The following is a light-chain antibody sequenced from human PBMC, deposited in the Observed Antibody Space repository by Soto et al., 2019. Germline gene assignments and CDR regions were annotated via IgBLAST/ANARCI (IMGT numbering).Light chain of an antibody. CDR1: QSISRG. CDR3: QQYNSYLRT. CDR2: DAS. J-gene: IGKJ1*01. V-gene: IGKV1-5*01. Sequence: DVQMTQSPSTLSASVGDRVTITCRASQSISRGLAWYQQIPGKAPKLLIYDASTLESGVPSRFSGSGSGTEFTLTISSLQPDDFATYYCQQYNSYLRTFGQGTKVEVK.